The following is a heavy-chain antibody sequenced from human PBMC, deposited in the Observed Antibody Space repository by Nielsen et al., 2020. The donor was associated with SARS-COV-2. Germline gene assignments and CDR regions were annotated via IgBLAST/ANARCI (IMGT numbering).Heavy chain of an antibody. CDR3: ANVVGTRWNYYGMDV. CDR2: IHTGGGST. V-gene: IGHV3-23*03. D-gene: IGHD2-15*01. J-gene: IGHJ6*02. CDR1: GFTFSTYA. Sequence: GGSLRLSCVASGFTFSTYAMTWVRQAPGKGLEWVSVIHTGGGSTYYADSVMGRFTISRDDSENTLYLQMSSLRAEDTAVYFCANVVGTRWNYYGMDVWGQGTTVTVSS.